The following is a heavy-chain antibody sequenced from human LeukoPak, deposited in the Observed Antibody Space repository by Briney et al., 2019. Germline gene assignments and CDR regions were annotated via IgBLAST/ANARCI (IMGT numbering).Heavy chain of an antibody. J-gene: IGHJ1*01. Sequence: SETLSLTCTVSGASISSRSYYWGWIRQPPGRGLEWIANIYSGGSTYQNPSLNSRVTICVDTSKTHFSLKLTSLTAADTAVYYCARQFYDSDGYYFQDWGQGTLVTVSS. D-gene: IGHD3-22*01. CDR3: ARQFYDSDGYYFQD. CDR2: IYSGGST. V-gene: IGHV4-39*02. CDR1: GASISSRSYY.